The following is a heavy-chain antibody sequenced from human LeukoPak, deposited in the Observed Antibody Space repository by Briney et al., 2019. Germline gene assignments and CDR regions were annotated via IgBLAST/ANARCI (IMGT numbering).Heavy chain of an antibody. CDR2: ISGSGGST. CDR1: GFTFSSYA. CDR3: ARRSQLGGFFDN. V-gene: IGHV3-23*01. Sequence: GGSLRLSCAASGFTFSSYAMSWVRQAPGKGLEWVSAISGSGGSTYYADSVKGRFTISRDNSKNTLYLQMNSLRAEDTAVYFCARRSQLGGFFDNWGQGTLVTVSS. J-gene: IGHJ4*02. D-gene: IGHD7-27*01.